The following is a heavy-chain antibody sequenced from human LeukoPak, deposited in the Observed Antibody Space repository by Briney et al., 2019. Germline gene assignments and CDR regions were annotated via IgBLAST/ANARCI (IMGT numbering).Heavy chain of an antibody. CDR2: IIPIFGTA. CDR1: GYTFTSYG. CDR3: ARDRRGYSYGGMDV. J-gene: IGHJ6*03. V-gene: IGHV1-69*05. Sequence: SVKVSCKASGYTFTSYGISWVRQAPGQGLEWMGRIIPIFGTANYAQKFQGRVTITTDESTSTAYMELSSLRSEDTAVYYCARDRRGYSYGGMDVWGKGTTVTVSS. D-gene: IGHD5-18*01.